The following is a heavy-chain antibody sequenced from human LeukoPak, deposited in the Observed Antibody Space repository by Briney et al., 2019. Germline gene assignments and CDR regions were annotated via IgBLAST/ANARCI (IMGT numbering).Heavy chain of an antibody. D-gene: IGHD6-19*01. J-gene: IGHJ6*02. CDR3: ARVEGIAVADV. V-gene: IGHV4-34*01. CDR2: INHSGST. CDR1: GGSFSGYY. Sequence: PSETLSLTCAVYGGSFSGYYWSWIRQPPGKGLEWIGEINHSGSTNYNPSLKSRVTMSGDTSKNQISLKVTSLTAADTAVYYCARVEGIAVADVWGQGTTVTVSS.